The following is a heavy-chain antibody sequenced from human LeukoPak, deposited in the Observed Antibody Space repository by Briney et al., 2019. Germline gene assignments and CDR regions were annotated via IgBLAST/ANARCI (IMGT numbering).Heavy chain of an antibody. CDR3: ARGRAAGHYFDY. CDR2: IYYSGSA. CDR1: GGSINNYY. D-gene: IGHD6-13*01. V-gene: IGHV4-59*12. Sequence: SETLSLTCTVSGGSINNYYWSWIRQPPGKGLEYIGYIYYSGSANYNPSLKSRVTISVDTSKNQFSLKLSSVTAADTAVYYCARGRAAGHYFDYWGQGTLVTVSS. J-gene: IGHJ4*02.